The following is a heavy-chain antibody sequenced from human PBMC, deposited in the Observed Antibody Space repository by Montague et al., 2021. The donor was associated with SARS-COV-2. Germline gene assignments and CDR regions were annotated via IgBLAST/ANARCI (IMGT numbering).Heavy chain of an antibody. CDR3: ARLGEGVVPAPKLGVGPYYSYFYMDV. V-gene: IGHV4-34*01. D-gene: IGHD2-2*01. CDR1: GGSFSGYY. CDR2: INHSGSA. J-gene: IGHJ6*03. Sequence: SETLSLTCAVYGGSFSGYYWNWIRQPPGKGLEWIGEINHSGSANYNPSLKRRVTISVDTSKNQFSLKLNSVTAADTAVYYCARLGEGVVPAPKLGVGPYYSYFYMDVWGKGATVTVPS.